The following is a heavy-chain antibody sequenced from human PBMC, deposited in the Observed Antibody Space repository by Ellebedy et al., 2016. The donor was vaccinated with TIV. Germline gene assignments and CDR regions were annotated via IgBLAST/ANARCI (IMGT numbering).Heavy chain of an antibody. V-gene: IGHV3-13*01. D-gene: IGHD3-10*01. J-gene: IGHJ2*01. CDR3: ARGGPGGDNWFFGL. CDR2: SGAAGDT. CDR1: GFSLTGSD. Sequence: GESLKISCAASGFSLTGSDLHWVRRPAGKGLKWVSASGAAGDTYYPDSVRGRFTISRESAKNSFYLQMNSLTAGDTAVYYCARGGPGGDNWFFGLWGRGTRVTVSS.